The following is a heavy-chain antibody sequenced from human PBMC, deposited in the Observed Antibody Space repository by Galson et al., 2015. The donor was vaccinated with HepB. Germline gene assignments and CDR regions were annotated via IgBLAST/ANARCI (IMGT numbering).Heavy chain of an antibody. J-gene: IGHJ4*01. CDR3: ARGQVRYYDSSGYYVVDY. Sequence: CAISGDSVPSKFATWNWIRQSPSRGLEWLGRTYYTSKWHNDYAISVKGRMSIHPDTSNNDISLQVNSVTPEDTAVYYCARGQVRYYDSSGYYVVDYWGQGIPVTVSS. V-gene: IGHV6-1*01. CDR1: GDSVPSKFAT. CDR2: TYYTSKWHN. D-gene: IGHD3-22*01.